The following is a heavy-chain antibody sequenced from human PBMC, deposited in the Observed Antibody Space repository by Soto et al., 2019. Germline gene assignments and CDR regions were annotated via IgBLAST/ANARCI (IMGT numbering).Heavy chain of an antibody. CDR2: ISTYTGNT. D-gene: IGHD3-10*01. CDR3: AGGYYYGSGRPTPGGMDV. J-gene: IGHJ6*02. Sequence: QVHLVQSGAEVKKPGASVKVSCKASGYTFTNYDINWVRQAPGQGLEWMGWISTYTGNTNYAQKLQGRDTMTTDTSTSTAYSELRSLRSNDTAVDYCAGGYYYGSGRPTPGGMDVWGQGTTVTVSS. V-gene: IGHV1-18*01. CDR1: GYTFTNYD.